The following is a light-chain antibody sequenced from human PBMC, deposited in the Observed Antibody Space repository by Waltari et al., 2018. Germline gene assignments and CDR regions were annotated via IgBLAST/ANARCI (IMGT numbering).Light chain of an antibody. CDR1: QSVSAW. Sequence: SPSTLSASVGDRVTITCRASQSVSAWLAWYQQKPGKAPKALIYKASSLESGVPSRFSGSGFGTEFTLTISSLQPDDFATYYCQQYKTFSMYTFGQGTKLEI. CDR3: QQYKTFSMYT. V-gene: IGKV1-5*03. CDR2: KAS. J-gene: IGKJ2*01.